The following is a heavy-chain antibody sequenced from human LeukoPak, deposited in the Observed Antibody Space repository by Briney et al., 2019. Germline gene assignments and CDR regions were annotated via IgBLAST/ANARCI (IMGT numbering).Heavy chain of an antibody. CDR1: GGTFSSYA. Sequence: ASVKVSCKTSGGTFSSYAISWVRQTPGQGLEWMGWISAYNGNTNYAQKLQGRVTMTTDTSTSTAYMELRSLRSDDTAVYYCARELNKRGGDGYNSGYWGQGTLVTVSS. CDR3: ARELNKRGGDGYNSGY. J-gene: IGHJ4*02. V-gene: IGHV1-18*01. CDR2: ISAYNGNT. D-gene: IGHD5-24*01.